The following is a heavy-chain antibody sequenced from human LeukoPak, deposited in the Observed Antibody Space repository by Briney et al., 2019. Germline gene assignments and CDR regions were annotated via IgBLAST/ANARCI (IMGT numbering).Heavy chain of an antibody. Sequence: SETLSLTCTVSGGSISSSSYYWGWIRQPPGKGLEWIGSIYYSGSTYYNPSLKSRVTISVDTSKNQFSLKLSSVTAADTAVYYCARQSSRLRYFDWLLSYFDYWGQGTLVTVS. V-gene: IGHV4-39*01. J-gene: IGHJ4*02. CDR2: IYYSGST. CDR1: GGSISSSSYY. D-gene: IGHD3-9*01. CDR3: ARQSSRLRYFDWLLSYFDY.